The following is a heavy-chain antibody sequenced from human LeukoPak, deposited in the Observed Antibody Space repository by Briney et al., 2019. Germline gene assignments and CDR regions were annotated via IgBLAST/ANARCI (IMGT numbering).Heavy chain of an antibody. D-gene: IGHD3-22*01. CDR3: ARDRESDSSGCYYGLCDY. CDR1: GFTFSSYA. J-gene: IGHJ4*02. CDR2: ISNNGGST. Sequence: GGSLRLSCAASGFTFSSYAMHWVRQAPGKGLQYVSAISNNGGSTYYANSVKGRFTISRDNSKNTLYLQMGSLRAEDTAVYYCARDRESDSSGCYYGLCDYWGQGTLVTVSS. V-gene: IGHV3-64*01.